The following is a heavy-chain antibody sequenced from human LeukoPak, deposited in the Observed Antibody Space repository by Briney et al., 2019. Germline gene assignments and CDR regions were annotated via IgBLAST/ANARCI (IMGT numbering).Heavy chain of an antibody. CDR1: GGSISSSIYY. CDR3: ARLLGDSYGNRYFQH. V-gene: IGHV4-39*01. Sequence: SETLSLTCTVSGGSISSSIYYWGWVRQPPGKGLEWIGSIYYSGTTYYNPSLKSRVTISVDTPKNQFSLKLSSVTAADTAVYYCARLLGDSYGNRYFQHWGQGTLVTVSS. CDR2: IYYSGTT. J-gene: IGHJ1*01. D-gene: IGHD5-18*01.